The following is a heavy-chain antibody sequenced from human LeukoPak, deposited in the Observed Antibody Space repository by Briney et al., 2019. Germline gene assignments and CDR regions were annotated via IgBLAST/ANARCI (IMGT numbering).Heavy chain of an antibody. Sequence: GSPGLSCAASGFTFSTYGMNWVRQAPGKRLEWVSYISSSNDSIYYADSVKGRFTISRDNTENSLYLQMNSLRDEDTAVYYCARAMRSGYDYWGQGTLVTVSS. CDR1: GFTFSTYG. J-gene: IGHJ4*02. V-gene: IGHV3-48*02. CDR3: ARAMRSGYDY. D-gene: IGHD5-12*01. CDR2: ISSSNDSI.